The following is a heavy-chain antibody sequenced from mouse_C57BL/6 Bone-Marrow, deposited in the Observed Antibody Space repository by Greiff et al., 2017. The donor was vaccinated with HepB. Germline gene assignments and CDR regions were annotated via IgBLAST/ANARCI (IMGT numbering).Heavy chain of an antibody. Sequence: VQLKQSGAELVRPGASVQLSCTASGFNIKDDYMHWVKQRPEQGLEWIGWIDPENGDTEYASKFQGKATITADTSSNTAYLQLSSLTSEDTAVYYCTEGFAYWGQGTLVTVSA. J-gene: IGHJ3*01. V-gene: IGHV14-4*01. CDR2: IDPENGDT. CDR1: GFNIKDDY. CDR3: TEGFAY.